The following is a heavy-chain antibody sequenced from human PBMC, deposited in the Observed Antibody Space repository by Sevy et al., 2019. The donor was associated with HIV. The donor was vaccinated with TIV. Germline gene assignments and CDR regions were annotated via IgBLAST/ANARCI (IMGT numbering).Heavy chain of an antibody. D-gene: IGHD1-26*01. V-gene: IGHV3-30*18. Sequence: GGSLRLSCAASGFTFSNYGMHWVRQAPGKGLEWEAVVSYDGSTKYYADFVKGRFTISRDNSKNTVYLQMNTLRTEDTAVFYCAKGSKATDSAFDLWGQGTMVTVSS. J-gene: IGHJ3*01. CDR3: AKGSKATDSAFDL. CDR1: GFTFSNYG. CDR2: VSYDGSTK.